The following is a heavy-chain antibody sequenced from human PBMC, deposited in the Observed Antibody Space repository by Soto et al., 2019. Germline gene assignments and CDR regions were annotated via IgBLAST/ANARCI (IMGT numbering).Heavy chain of an antibody. Sequence: GGSLRLSCAASGFIFGDFYMTWIRQAPGKGLEWVSVIYSGGSTYYADSVKGRFTISRDNSKNTLYLQMNSLRAEDTAVYYCARSGYSYGPFDYWGQGTLVTVSS. CDR2: IYSGGST. J-gene: IGHJ4*02. V-gene: IGHV3-53*01. CDR1: GFIFGDFY. CDR3: ARSGYSYGPFDY. D-gene: IGHD5-18*01.